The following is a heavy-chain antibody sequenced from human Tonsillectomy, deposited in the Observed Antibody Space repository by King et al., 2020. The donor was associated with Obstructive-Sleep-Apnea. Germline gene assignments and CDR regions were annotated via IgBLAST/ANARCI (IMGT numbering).Heavy chain of an antibody. D-gene: IGHD5-24*01. CDR3: ATSGRLRRDGFVY. V-gene: IGHV4-59*01. Sequence: VQLQESGPRLVKPSETMSLTCTVSGGSISSDYWSWIRQPPGKGLEWIGYIYYSGSTDYNPSLKSRVTISVDTSKNQFSLKLSSVTAADTAVYYCATSGRLRRDGFVYWGQGILVTVSS. CDR2: IYYSGST. CDR1: GGSISSDY. J-gene: IGHJ4*02.